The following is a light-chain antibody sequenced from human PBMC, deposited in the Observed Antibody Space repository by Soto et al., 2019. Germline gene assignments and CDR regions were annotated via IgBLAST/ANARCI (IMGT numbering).Light chain of an antibody. J-gene: IGKJ5*01. CDR1: QSVRNNY. Sequence: ETVLTQSPGTLSLSPGERATLSCRASQSVRNNYLAWYQQKPGQAPRLLISGASSRAAGIPDRFSGSGSETDFTLTISRLEPEDFALYFCQQYGNPQITFGQGTRLEIK. V-gene: IGKV3-20*01. CDR3: QQYGNPQIT. CDR2: GAS.